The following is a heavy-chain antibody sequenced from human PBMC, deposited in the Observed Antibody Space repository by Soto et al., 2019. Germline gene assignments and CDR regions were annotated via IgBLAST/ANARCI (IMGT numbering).Heavy chain of an antibody. Sequence: GGSLKLSCSASGFTFSSYAMHWVRQAPGKGLEYVSAISSNGGSTYYADSVKGRFTISRDNSKNTLYLQMSSLRAEDTAVYYCVKDRPSPAFLEWLPGWGQGTLVTVSS. D-gene: IGHD3-3*01. V-gene: IGHV3-64D*06. J-gene: IGHJ4*02. CDR2: ISSNGGST. CDR1: GFTFSSYA. CDR3: VKDRPSPAFLEWLPG.